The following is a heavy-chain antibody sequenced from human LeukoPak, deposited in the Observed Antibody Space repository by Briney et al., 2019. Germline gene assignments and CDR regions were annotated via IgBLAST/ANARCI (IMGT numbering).Heavy chain of an antibody. D-gene: IGHD3-10*01. V-gene: IGHV4-4*07. Sequence: SETLSLTCTVSGGSISSYYWSWIRQPAGKGLEWIGRIYTSGSTNYNPSLKSRVTMSVDTSKNQFSLKLRSVTAADTAVYYCARELHESTVRARYWFDPWGQGTLVTVSS. CDR2: IYTSGST. CDR1: GGSISSYY. J-gene: IGHJ5*02. CDR3: ARELHESTVRARYWFDP.